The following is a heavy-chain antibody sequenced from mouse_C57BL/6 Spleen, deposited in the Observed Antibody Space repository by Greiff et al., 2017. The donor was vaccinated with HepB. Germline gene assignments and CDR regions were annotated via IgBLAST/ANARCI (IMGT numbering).Heavy chain of an antibody. D-gene: IGHD1-1*01. CDR3: ARGDYYGRSRAWFAY. CDR1: GYTFTDHT. V-gene: IGHV1-78*01. CDR2: IYPRDGST. Sequence: QVQLKQSDAELVKPGASVKISCKVSGYTFTDHTMHWMQQRPEQGLEWIGYIYPRDGSTKYNEKFKGKATLSADKYSSTAYMQLNSLTSEDSAVYYWARGDYYGRSRAWFAYWGQGTLVTVSA. J-gene: IGHJ3*01.